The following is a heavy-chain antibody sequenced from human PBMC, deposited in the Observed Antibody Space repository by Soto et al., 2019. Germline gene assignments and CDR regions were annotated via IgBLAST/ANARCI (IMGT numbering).Heavy chain of an antibody. CDR3: AKDHGKYASSSGLFGMDV. D-gene: IGHD6-6*01. CDR2: ISVGGGST. V-gene: IGHV3-23*01. J-gene: IGHJ6*02. Sequence: PGGSLRLSCTASGFTFSPYAMTWVRQAPGKGLEWVSAISVGGGSTDYADSVKGRFTISRDNSKNTLYLQMNSLRAEDTAVYYCAKDHGKYASSSGLFGMDVWGQGTTVTVSS. CDR1: GFTFSPYA.